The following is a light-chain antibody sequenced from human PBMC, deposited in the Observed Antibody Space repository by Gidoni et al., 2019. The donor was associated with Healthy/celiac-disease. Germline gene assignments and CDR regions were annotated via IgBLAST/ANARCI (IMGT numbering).Light chain of an antibody. V-gene: IGKV3-11*01. Sequence: EIVLTQSLATLSLSPGERATLSCRASQSVSSYLAWYQQKPGQAPRLLIYDASNRATGIPARFSGSGSGTDFTLTISSLEPEDIAVYYCQQRSIWPRLTFGGGTKVEIK. CDR3: QQRSIWPRLT. CDR1: QSVSSY. CDR2: DAS. J-gene: IGKJ4*01.